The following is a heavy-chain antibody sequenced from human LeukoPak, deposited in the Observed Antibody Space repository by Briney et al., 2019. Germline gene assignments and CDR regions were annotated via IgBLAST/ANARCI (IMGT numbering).Heavy chain of an antibody. J-gene: IGHJ4*02. CDR2: INPSGGST. Sequence: VASVKVSCKASGYTFTSYYMHWVRQAPGQGLEWMGIINPSGGSTSYAQKFQGRVTMTRDMSTSTVYMELSSLRSEDTAVYYCARGPPSSGYSEKAPYFDYWGQGTLVTVSS. D-gene: IGHD3-22*01. V-gene: IGHV1-46*01. CDR1: GYTFTSYY. CDR3: ARGPPSSGYSEKAPYFDY.